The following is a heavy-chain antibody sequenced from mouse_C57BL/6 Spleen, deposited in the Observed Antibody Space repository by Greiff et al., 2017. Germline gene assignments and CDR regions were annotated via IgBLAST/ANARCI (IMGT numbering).Heavy chain of an antibody. CDR2: INPSSGYT. D-gene: IGHD2-2*01. V-gene: IGHV1-7*01. J-gene: IGHJ3*01. Sequence: QVQLQQSGAELAKPGASVKLSCKASGYTFTSYWMPWVKQRPGQGLEWIGYINPSSGYTKYNQKFKDKSTLTADKSSSTAYMRLSSLTYEDSAVYYCARDGYDGWFADWGQGTLVTVSA. CDR1: GYTFTSYW. CDR3: ARDGYDGWFAD.